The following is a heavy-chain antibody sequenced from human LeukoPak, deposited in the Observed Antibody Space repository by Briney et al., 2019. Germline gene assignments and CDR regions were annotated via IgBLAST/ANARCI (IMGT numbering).Heavy chain of an antibody. V-gene: IGHV4-59*08. CDR1: GGSISGYY. Sequence: SETLSLTCTVSGGSISGYYWSWIRQPPGKGLEWIGYIYYSGSTTYNPSLKSRVTISVDTSKNHFSLKLSSVTAADTAVYYCARRVSASSRDYFDYWGQGTLVTVSS. D-gene: IGHD2-2*01. CDR3: ARRVSASSRDYFDY. CDR2: IYYSGST. J-gene: IGHJ4*02.